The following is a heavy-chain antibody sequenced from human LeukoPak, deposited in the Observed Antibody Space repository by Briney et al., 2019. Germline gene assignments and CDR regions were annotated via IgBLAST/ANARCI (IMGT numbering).Heavy chain of an antibody. V-gene: IGHV3-64D*09. J-gene: IGHJ4*02. CDR3: VKGSNLRYFDWLNDY. CDR2: ISSNGGST. D-gene: IGHD3-9*01. CDR1: GFXFSSYA. Sequence: GGSLRLSCLASGFXFSSYAIHWVRQAPGKGLEYFSAISSNGGSTYYADSVKGRFTISRDNSKNTLYLQMSSLRAEDTAVYYCVKGSNLRYFDWLNDYWGQGTLVTVSS.